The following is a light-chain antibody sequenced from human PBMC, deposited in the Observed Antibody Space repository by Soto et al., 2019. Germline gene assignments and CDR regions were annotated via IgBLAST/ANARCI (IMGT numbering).Light chain of an antibody. Sequence: DIQMTQSPSTLSASVGDRVTITCRASQSISSWLAWYQQKPGKAPKLLIYKASSLESGVPSRFSGSGSGTEFTLTISSLQSADLATYYCQQYNGYSSTFGQGTKVETK. V-gene: IGKV1-5*03. CDR1: QSISSW. J-gene: IGKJ1*01. CDR2: KAS. CDR3: QQYNGYSST.